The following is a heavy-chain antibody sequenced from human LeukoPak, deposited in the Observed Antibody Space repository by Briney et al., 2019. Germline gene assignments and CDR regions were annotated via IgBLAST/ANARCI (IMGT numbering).Heavy chain of an antibody. Sequence: ASVKVSCKASGYTFTSYDINWVRQATGQGLECMGWMNPNSRNTGYAQKFQGRVTMTRNTSISTAYMEQSSLRSEDTAVYYCAVRGQDYDYVWGSYHYWGQGTLVTVSS. V-gene: IGHV1-8*01. D-gene: IGHD3-16*01. CDR1: GYTFTSYD. CDR2: MNPNSRNT. CDR3: AVRGQDYDYVWGSYHY. J-gene: IGHJ4*02.